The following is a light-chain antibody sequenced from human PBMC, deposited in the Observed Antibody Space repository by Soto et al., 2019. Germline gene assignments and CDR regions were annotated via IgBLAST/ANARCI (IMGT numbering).Light chain of an antibody. CDR1: SSDDGGYNY. Sequence: QSVLTQPASVSGSPGQSITISCTGTSSDDGGYNYVSWYQQHPGKAPKLMIYEVSNRPSGVSNRFSGSKSGNTASLTISGLQAEDEADYYCSSYTSSSVYVFGTGTKVTVL. J-gene: IGLJ1*01. CDR2: EVS. V-gene: IGLV2-14*01. CDR3: SSYTSSSVYV.